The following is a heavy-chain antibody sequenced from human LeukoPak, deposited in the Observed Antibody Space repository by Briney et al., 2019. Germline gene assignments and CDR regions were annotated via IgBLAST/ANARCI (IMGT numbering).Heavy chain of an antibody. CDR1: GGSISSSSYY. D-gene: IGHD6-19*01. CDR2: IYYSGSI. Sequence: PSETLSLTCTVSGGSISSSSYYWGWIRQPPGRGLEWIGSIYYSGSIYYNPSLKSRVTISVDTSKNQFSLKLSSVTAADTAVYYCARLRGQWLASVFDYWGQGTLVTVSS. V-gene: IGHV4-39*01. J-gene: IGHJ4*02. CDR3: ARLRGQWLASVFDY.